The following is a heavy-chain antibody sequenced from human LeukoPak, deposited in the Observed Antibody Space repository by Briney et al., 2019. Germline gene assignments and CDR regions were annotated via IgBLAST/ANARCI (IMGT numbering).Heavy chain of an antibody. V-gene: IGHV3-9*01. Sequence: QTGGSLRLSCAASGFTFDDYAMHWVRQAPGKGLEWVSGISWNSGSIGYADSVKGRFTISRDNAKNSLYLQMNSLRAEDTALYYCAKDYYYDSSGYIPQWGQGTLVTASS. CDR1: GFTFDDYA. CDR3: AKDYYYDSSGYIPQ. CDR2: ISWNSGSI. J-gene: IGHJ4*02. D-gene: IGHD3-22*01.